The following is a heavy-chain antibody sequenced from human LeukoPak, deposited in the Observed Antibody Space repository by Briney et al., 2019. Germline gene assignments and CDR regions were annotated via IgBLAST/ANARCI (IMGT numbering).Heavy chain of an antibody. CDR2: INPRGGST. J-gene: IGHJ4*02. D-gene: IGHD3-22*01. V-gene: IGHV1-46*01. CDR3: ARDLGYSYDSSAYRSAFDY. CDR1: GYTCTSYY. Sequence: ASVKVSCKASGYTCTSYYIHWVRQAPGQGLEWMGIINPRGGSTSYAQKFQGRVTMTRDTSTSTVYMELSSLRSEDTAVYYCARDLGYSYDSSAYRSAFDYWGQGTLVTVSS.